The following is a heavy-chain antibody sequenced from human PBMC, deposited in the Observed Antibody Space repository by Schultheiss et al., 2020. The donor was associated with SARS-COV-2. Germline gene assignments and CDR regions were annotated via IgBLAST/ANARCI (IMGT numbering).Heavy chain of an antibody. J-gene: IGHJ4*02. CDR1: GFTFSSYA. D-gene: IGHD3-22*01. Sequence: GGSLRLSCAASGFTFSSYAMNWVRQAPGKGLEWVSVISGSGDSTYYADSVKGRFTISRDNSKNTLYLQMNSLRAEDTAVYYCAKVGKGNSSGDNPHFDYWGQGTLVTVSS. V-gene: IGHV3-23*01. CDR2: ISGSGDST. CDR3: AKVGKGNSSGDNPHFDY.